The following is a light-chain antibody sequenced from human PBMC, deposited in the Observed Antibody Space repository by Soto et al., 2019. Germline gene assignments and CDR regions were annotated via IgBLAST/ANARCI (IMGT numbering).Light chain of an antibody. CDR1: QSVSSSY. Sequence: ETVLTQSPGTLSLSPGERATLACRASQSVSSSYLSWYQQKPGQAPRLLIYGASSRATGIPDRFSGSGSGTDFTLTISRLEPEDFAVYYCQQYGSSPWTVGQGTKVEIK. J-gene: IGKJ1*01. CDR2: GAS. CDR3: QQYGSSPWT. V-gene: IGKV3-20*01.